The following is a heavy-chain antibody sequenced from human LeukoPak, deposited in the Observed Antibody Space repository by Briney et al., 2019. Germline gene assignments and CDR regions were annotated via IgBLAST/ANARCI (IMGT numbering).Heavy chain of an antibody. CDR1: GGSISDYY. V-gene: IGHV4-59*08. Sequence: PSETLSLTCTVSGGSISDYYWNWIRQPPGKGLEWIGYIYYSGSTNYNPSLKSRVTISVDTSKNQFSLKLSSVTAADTAVYYCARGRWPYYFDYWGQGTLVTVSS. D-gene: IGHD1-26*01. J-gene: IGHJ4*02. CDR3: ARGRWPYYFDY. CDR2: IYYSGST.